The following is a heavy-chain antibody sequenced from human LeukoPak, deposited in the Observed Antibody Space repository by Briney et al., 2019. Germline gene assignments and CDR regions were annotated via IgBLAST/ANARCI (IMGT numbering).Heavy chain of an antibody. CDR3: ATFGLVAALDL. J-gene: IGHJ4*02. CDR1: GFSVNAYW. D-gene: IGHD5-12*01. Sequence: SLRLSCADSGFSVNAYWMAWVRQAPSTGLEWVANINPAGSETFHVDPVKGRFSISRDHAKNLVYLQMNSLRAEDTAVYYCATFGLVAALDLWGQGTLVTVSS. CDR2: INPAGSET. V-gene: IGHV3-7*01.